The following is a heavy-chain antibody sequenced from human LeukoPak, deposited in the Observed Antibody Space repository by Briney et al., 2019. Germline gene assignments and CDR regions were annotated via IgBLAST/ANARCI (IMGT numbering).Heavy chain of an antibody. CDR2: IYYSGST. D-gene: IGHD3-10*01. CDR1: GGSISSSSFY. J-gene: IGHJ6*02. Sequence: SETLSLTCTVSGGSISSSSFYWGWIRQPPGKGLEWIGSIYYSGSTYYNPSLKSRVTISVDMSKNQFSLKLSSVTAADTAVYYCARVPGFGGTLYYYYGMDVWGQGTTVTVSS. CDR3: ARVPGFGGTLYYYYGMDV. V-gene: IGHV4-39*01.